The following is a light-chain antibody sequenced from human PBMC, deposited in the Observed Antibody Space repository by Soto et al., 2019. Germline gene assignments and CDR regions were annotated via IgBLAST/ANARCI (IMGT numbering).Light chain of an antibody. V-gene: IGLV2-8*01. CDR2: EVT. Sequence: QSALTQPPPASGSPGQSVTISCTGTSSDVGAYKYVSWYQQYPGKAPKLMIYEVTKRPSGVPDRFSGSKSGNTASLTVSGLQAEDEADYYCTSYVGNDIWVFGGGTKLTVL. CDR1: SSDVGAYKY. J-gene: IGLJ3*02. CDR3: TSYVGNDIWV.